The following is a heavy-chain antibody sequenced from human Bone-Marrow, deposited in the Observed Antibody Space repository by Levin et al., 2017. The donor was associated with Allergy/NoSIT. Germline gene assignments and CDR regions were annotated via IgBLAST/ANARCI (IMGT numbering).Heavy chain of an antibody. Sequence: EASVKVSCKASGGTFSSYAISWVRQAPGQGLEWMGGIIPIFGTANYAQKFQGRVTITADESTSTAYMELSSLRSEDTAVYYCASYYYDSSGYHFDYWGQGTLVTVSS. J-gene: IGHJ4*02. CDR3: ASYYYDSSGYHFDY. CDR1: GGTFSSYA. D-gene: IGHD3-22*01. V-gene: IGHV1-69*13. CDR2: IIPIFGTA.